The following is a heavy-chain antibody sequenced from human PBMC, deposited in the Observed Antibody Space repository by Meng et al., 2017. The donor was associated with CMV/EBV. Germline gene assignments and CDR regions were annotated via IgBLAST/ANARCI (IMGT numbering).Heavy chain of an antibody. CDR2: IYWNDDK. J-gene: IGHJ5*02. CDR3: AHRYYDSSIGWFDP. V-gene: IGHV2-5*01. CDR1: GFSLSTSGVG. D-gene: IGHD3-22*01. Sequence: SGPTLVKPTQTLTLTCTFSGFSLSTSGVGVGWIRQPPGKALEWLAPIYWNDDKRYSPSLKSRLTITKDTSKNQVVLTMTNMDPVDTATYYCAHRYYDSSIGWFDPWGQGTLVTVSS.